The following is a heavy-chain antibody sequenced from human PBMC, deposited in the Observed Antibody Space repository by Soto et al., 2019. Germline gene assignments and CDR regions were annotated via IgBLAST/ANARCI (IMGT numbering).Heavy chain of an antibody. D-gene: IGHD5-12*01. J-gene: IGHJ6*03. CDR3: ARQYSGYARNFYYYYYMDV. V-gene: IGHV4-39*01. CDR1: GGSISSSSYY. Sequence: SETLSLTCTVSGGSISSSSYYWGWIRQPPGKGLEWIGSIYYSGSTYYNPSLKSRVTISVDTSKNQFSLKLSSVTAADTAVYYCARQYSGYARNFYYYYYMDVWGKGTTVTVSS. CDR2: IYYSGST.